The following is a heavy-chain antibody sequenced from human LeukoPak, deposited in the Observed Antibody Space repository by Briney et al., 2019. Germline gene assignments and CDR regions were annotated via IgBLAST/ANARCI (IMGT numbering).Heavy chain of an antibody. CDR3: ATDRGWRASGYYLYYFEY. CDR1: GFIFTNFF. J-gene: IGHJ4*02. D-gene: IGHD3-3*01. Sequence: PGGSLRLSCAASGFIFTNFFMSWVRQAPGKGLEWVASIKHDGSEKYYVDSVRGRFTISRDNTKNLLYLQMSSLRAEDTAVYYCATDRGWRASGYYLYYFEYCGQGTLVTFSS. V-gene: IGHV3-7*01. CDR2: IKHDGSEK.